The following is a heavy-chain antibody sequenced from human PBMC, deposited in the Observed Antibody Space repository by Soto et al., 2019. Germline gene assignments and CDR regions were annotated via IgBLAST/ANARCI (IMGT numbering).Heavy chain of an antibody. J-gene: IGHJ6*02. Sequence: VQLVESGGGEVQPGRSLRLSCAASGFKYTDFALHWVRQAPGKGLEWVAIISYDGSDKYCADSVKGRFVISRDNPKNTLYLAMNSPRPEDTAVYFCARRAGDSSYAIDVWGQGTTVTVFS. CDR1: GFKYTDFA. D-gene: IGHD3-10*01. V-gene: IGHV3-30*09. CDR3: ARRAGDSSYAIDV. CDR2: ISYDGSDK.